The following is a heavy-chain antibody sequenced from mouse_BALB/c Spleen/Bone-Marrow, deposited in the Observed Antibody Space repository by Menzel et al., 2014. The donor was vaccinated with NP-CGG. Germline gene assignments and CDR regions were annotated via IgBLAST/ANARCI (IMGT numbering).Heavy chain of an antibody. CDR3: ASLTGTFDY. V-gene: IGHV14-3*02. Sequence: VQLQQPGTDLVKPGASVKLSCTASGFNIEDTYMHWVKQRPEQGLDWIGRIDPASGNIQYDPKFQGRAAITADTSSNTAYLQLSSLTSEDTAVYYCASLTGTFDYWGQGTPLTVSS. CDR2: IDPASGNI. CDR1: GFNIEDTY. D-gene: IGHD4-1*01. J-gene: IGHJ2*01.